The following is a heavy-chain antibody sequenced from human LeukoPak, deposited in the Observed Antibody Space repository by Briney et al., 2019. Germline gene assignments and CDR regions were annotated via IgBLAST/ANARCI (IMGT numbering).Heavy chain of an antibody. CDR3: AREAGLGVGYFDWLIDY. D-gene: IGHD3-9*01. CDR2: INPSGGST. Sequence: ASVKVSCKASGYTLTSYYMHWVRQAPGQGLEWMGIINPSGGSTSYAQKFQGRVTMTRDTSTSTVYMELSSLRSEDTAVYYCAREAGLGVGYFDWLIDYWGQGTLVTVSS. J-gene: IGHJ4*02. CDR1: GYTLTSYY. V-gene: IGHV1-46*01.